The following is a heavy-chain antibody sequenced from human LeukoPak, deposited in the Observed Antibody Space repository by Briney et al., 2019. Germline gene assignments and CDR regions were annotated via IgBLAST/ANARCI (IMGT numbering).Heavy chain of an antibody. Sequence: ASVKVSCKASGYTFTSYDINWVRQATGQGLEWMGWMNPNSGNTGYAQKFQGRVSLTRDTSISTAYMELSSLRSEDTAVYYCARGPVEAVYGVSTEDWGQGTTVTVSS. J-gene: IGHJ6*02. CDR3: ARGPVEAVYGVSTED. D-gene: IGHD1-26*01. V-gene: IGHV1-8*01. CDR1: GYTFTSYD. CDR2: MNPNSGNT.